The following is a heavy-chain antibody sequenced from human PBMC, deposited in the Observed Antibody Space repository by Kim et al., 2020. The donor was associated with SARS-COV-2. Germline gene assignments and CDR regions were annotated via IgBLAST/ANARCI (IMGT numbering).Heavy chain of an antibody. D-gene: IGHD2-2*01. CDR3: ASPDCSSTSCPPLDY. Sequence: GGSLRLSCAASGFTFSSYGMHWVRQAPGKGLEWVAVISYDGSNKYYADSVKGRFTISRDNSKNTLYLQMNSLRAEDTAVYYCASPDCSSTSCPPLDYWGQGTLVTVSS. J-gene: IGHJ4*02. CDR1: GFTFSSYG. V-gene: IGHV3-30*03. CDR2: ISYDGSNK.